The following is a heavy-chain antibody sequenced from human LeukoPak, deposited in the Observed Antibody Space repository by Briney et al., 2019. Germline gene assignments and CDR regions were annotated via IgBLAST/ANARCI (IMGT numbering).Heavy chain of an antibody. CDR2: ISGSGGST. D-gene: IGHD2-15*01. CDR1: GFTFSSYA. J-gene: IGHJ1*01. CDR3: AKKDCSGGSCYPHFQH. Sequence: PGGSLRLSCAASGFTFSSYAMSWVRQAPGKGLEWVSAISGSGGSTYYADSVKGRFTISRDNSKNTLYLQMNSLRAEDTAVYYCAKKDCSGGSCYPHFQHWGQGTLVTVSS. V-gene: IGHV3-23*01.